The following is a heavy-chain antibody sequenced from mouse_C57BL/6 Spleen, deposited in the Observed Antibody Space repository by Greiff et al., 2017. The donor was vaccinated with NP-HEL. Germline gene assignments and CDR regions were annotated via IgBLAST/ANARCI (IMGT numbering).Heavy chain of an antibody. CDR1: GFTFSDYG. CDR3: ARLMITRYFDV. J-gene: IGHJ1*03. D-gene: IGHD2-4*01. CDR2: ISSGSSTI. V-gene: IGHV5-17*01. Sequence: EVQRVESGGGLVKPGGSLKLSCAASGFTFSDYGMHWVRQAPEKGLEWVAYISSGSSTIYYADTVKGRFTISRDNAKNTLFLQMTSLRSEDTAMYYCARLMITRYFDVWGTRTTVTVSS.